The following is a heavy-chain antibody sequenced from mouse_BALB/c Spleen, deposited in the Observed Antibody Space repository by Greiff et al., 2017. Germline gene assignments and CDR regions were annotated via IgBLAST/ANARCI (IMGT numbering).Heavy chain of an antibody. J-gene: IGHJ4*01. CDR3: ARDVYYGSTYAMDY. CDR2: ISCYNGAT. Sequence: LVKTGASVKISCKASGYSFTGYYMHWVKQSHGKSLEWIGYISCYNGATSYNQKFKGKATFTVDTSSSTAYMQFNSLTSEDSAVYYCARDVYYGSTYAMDYWGQGTSVTVSS. D-gene: IGHD1-1*01. CDR1: GYSFTGYY. V-gene: IGHV1S34*01.